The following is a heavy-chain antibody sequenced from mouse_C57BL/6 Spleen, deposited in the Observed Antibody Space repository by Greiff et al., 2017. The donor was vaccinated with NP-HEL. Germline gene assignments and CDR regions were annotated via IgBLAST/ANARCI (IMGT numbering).Heavy chain of an antibody. CDR1: GYTFTDYN. V-gene: IGHV1-18*01. D-gene: IGHD2-2*01. CDR3: ARRITMVTTGFAY. CDR2: INPNNGGT. Sequence: VQLQQSGPELVKPGASVKIPCKASGYTFTDYNMDWVKQSHGKSLEWIGDINPNNGGTIYNQKFKGKATLTVDKSSSTAYMELRSLTSEDTAVYYCARRITMVTTGFAYWGQGTLVTVSA. J-gene: IGHJ3*01.